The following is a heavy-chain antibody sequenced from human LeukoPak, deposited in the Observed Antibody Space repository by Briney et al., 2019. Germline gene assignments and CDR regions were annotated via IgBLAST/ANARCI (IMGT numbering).Heavy chain of an antibody. V-gene: IGHV3-13*01. J-gene: IGHJ3*02. CDR2: IGTAGDT. CDR3: ARSAVTRITMVRGVIASGAFDI. D-gene: IGHD3-10*01. Sequence: AGGSLRLSCAASGFTFSSYDMHWVRQATGKGLEWVSAIGTAGDTYYPGSVKGRFTISRENAKNSLYLQMNSLRAGDTAVYYCARSAVTRITMVRGVIASGAFDIWGQGTMVTVSS. CDR1: GFTFSSYD.